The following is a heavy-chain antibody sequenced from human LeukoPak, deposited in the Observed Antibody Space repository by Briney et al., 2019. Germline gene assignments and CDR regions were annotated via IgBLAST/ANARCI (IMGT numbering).Heavy chain of an antibody. CDR2: IYHSGST. J-gene: IGHJ5*02. D-gene: IGHD6-19*01. CDR1: GGSISSSNW. Sequence: SETLSLTCAVSGGSISSSNWWSWVRQPPGKGLEWIGEIYHSGSTNYNPSLKSRVTISVDKSKNQFSLKLSSVTAADTAVYYCARGGSGSGWYRVIWFDPWGQGTLVTVSS. CDR3: ARGGSGSGWYRVIWFDP. V-gene: IGHV4-4*02.